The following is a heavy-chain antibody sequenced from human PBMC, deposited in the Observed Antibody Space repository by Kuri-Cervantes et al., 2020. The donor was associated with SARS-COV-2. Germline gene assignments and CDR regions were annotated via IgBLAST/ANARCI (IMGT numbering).Heavy chain of an antibody. D-gene: IGHD3-10*01. CDR2: IIPMFGTV. CDR1: GGTFNNQC. V-gene: IGHV1-69*13. Sequence: SVKVSCKASGGTFNNQCISWVRQAPGQGLEWMGGIIPMFGTVKYAQKFQGRLTVTADDSTSIAYMELSSLSSEDTAVYYCGRGRLRGVPNYYYYYYMEVWGKGTTVTVSS. J-gene: IGHJ6*03. CDR3: GRGRLRGVPNYYYYYYMEV.